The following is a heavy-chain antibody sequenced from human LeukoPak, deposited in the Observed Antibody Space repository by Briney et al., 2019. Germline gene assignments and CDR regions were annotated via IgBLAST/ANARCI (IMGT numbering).Heavy chain of an antibody. Sequence: SQTLSLTCDVSGGSISSGLYSWSWIRQPLGKGLEWIGYIYHTGSTYYNPSLKSRVTISVDTSKNQFSLRLSSVTAADTAVYYCARLQYCSGTSCYWFDLWGQGTLVTVSS. CDR3: ARLQYCSGTSCYWFDL. D-gene: IGHD2-2*01. J-gene: IGHJ5*02. CDR1: GGSISSGLYS. CDR2: IYHTGST. V-gene: IGHV4-30-2*01.